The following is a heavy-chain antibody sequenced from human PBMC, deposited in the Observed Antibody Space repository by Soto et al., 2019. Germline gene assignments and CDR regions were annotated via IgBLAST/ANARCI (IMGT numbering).Heavy chain of an antibody. CDR1: GGSISSGGYY. J-gene: IGHJ6*02. D-gene: IGHD6-19*01. Sequence: PSETLSLTCTVSGGSISSGGYYWSWIRQHPGKGLEWIGYIYYSGSTYYNPSLKSRVTISVDTSKNQFSLKLSSVTAADTAVYYCARGGAVAGPVYYYYYGMDVWGQGTKVT. V-gene: IGHV4-31*03. CDR3: ARGGAVAGPVYYYYYGMDV. CDR2: IYYSGST.